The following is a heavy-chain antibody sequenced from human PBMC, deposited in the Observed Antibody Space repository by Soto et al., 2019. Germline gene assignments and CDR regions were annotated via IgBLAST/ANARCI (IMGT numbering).Heavy chain of an antibody. CDR2: IYYSGST. Sequence: SETLSLTCAVSNGSLSSNYWSWIRQSPGKGLEWIGNIYYSGSTNYTPSLKSRVTMSIDTSKNQFTLKLSSVTAADTGVYFCARSFMVPVDFFAYSGQGTLVTGSS. CDR1: NGSLSSNY. V-gene: IGHV4-59*01. J-gene: IGHJ4*02. CDR3: ARSFMVPVDFFAY. D-gene: IGHD3-10*01.